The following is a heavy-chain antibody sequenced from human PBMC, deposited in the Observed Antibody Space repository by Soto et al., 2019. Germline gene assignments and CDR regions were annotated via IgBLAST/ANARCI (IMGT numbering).Heavy chain of an antibody. CDR3: ARDESYCSGGSCYPPGFYYYYGMDV. CDR2: IIPIFGTA. D-gene: IGHD2-15*01. J-gene: IGHJ6*02. V-gene: IGHV1-69*06. CDR1: GGTFSSYA. Sequence: QVQLVQSGAEVKKPGSSVKVSCKASGGTFSSYAISWVRPAPGQGLEWMGGIIPIFGTANYAQKFQGRVTITADKSTSTAYMELSSLRSEDTAVYYCARDESYCSGGSCYPPGFYYYYGMDVWGQGTTVTVSS.